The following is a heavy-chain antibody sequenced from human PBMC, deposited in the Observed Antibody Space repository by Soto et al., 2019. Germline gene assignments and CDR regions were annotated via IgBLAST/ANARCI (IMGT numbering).Heavy chain of an antibody. CDR2: MIPIFGTA. J-gene: IGHJ3*01. CDR3: AREERGYCDGPYAFDL. Sequence: QVQLVQSGAEVKKPGSSVKVSCKASGGTFSSYAISWVRQAPGQGLEWMGGMIPIFGTADYAQKFQGRVTITADESTSTAYMELSSRRSEETAVYYCAREERGYCDGPYAFDLWGQRTMVTVSS. V-gene: IGHV1-69*12. D-gene: IGHD5-18*01. CDR1: GGTFSSYA.